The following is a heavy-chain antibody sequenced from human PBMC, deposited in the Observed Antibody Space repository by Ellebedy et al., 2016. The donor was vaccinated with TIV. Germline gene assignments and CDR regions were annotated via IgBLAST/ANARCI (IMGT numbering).Heavy chain of an antibody. D-gene: IGHD3-16*01. V-gene: IGHV6-1*01. CDR1: GDSVSSNGAG. J-gene: IGHJ4*02. CDR2: TYYASKWYN. Sequence: SQTLSLTXXISGDSVSSNGAGWNWIRQSPLRGLDWLGRTYYASKWYNDYAVSVKSRITINPDTSNNQFSLHLNSVTPEDTAVYYCARAVWANGILGPFDTWGQGILVTVSS. CDR3: ARAVWANGILGPFDT.